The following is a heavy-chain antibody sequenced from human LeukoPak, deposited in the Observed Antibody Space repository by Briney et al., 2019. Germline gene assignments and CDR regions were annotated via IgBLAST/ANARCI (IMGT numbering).Heavy chain of an antibody. CDR1: GFTFSSYG. J-gene: IGHJ2*01. CDR3: AKVWAHDGSGNPYWHFDL. V-gene: IGHV3-23*01. D-gene: IGHD3-10*01. Sequence: GGTLRLSCAASGFTFSSYGMSWVRQAPGKGLEWVSAISGSGGSTYYADSVKGRFTISRDNSKNTLYLQMNSLRAEDTAVYYCAKVWAHDGSGNPYWHFDLWGRGTLVTVSS. CDR2: ISGSGGST.